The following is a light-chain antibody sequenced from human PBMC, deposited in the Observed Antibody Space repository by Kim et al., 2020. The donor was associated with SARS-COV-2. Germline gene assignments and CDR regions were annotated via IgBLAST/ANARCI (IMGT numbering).Light chain of an antibody. Sequence: SYEMTQPPSVSVSPGQTANIPCSGDKLGNKFACWYQQKPGQAPVLVIYLDIKRPSGIPERFSGSNSGNTATLTISGTQAMDEADYYCQAWDGSTAVFGGGTQLPVL. CDR1: KLGNKF. V-gene: IGLV3-1*01. J-gene: IGLJ2*01. CDR2: LDI. CDR3: QAWDGSTAV.